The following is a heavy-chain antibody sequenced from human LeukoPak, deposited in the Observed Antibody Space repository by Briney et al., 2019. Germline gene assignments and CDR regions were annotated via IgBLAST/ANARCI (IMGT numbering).Heavy chain of an antibody. J-gene: IGHJ3*02. CDR2: IYTSGTT. CDR3: ASFGVNDAFDI. D-gene: IGHD2-8*01. CDR1: GGSISSGNYY. Sequence: SQTLSLTCTVSGGSISSGNYYYSWIRQPAGKGLEWLGRIYTSGTTDYNPSLKSRVTISVDTSKNQFSLKLRSVTAADTAVYYCASFGVNDAFDIWGQGTMVTVSS. V-gene: IGHV4-61*02.